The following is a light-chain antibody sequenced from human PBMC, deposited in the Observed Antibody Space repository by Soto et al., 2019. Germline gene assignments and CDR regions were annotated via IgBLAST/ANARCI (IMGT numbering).Light chain of an antibody. CDR1: QSVSSNY. V-gene: IGKV3-20*01. J-gene: IGKJ1*01. Sequence: EIVMTQSPGTLSLSPGETATLSCRASQSVSSNYVAWFHQKPGQAPRLLIYGASSRATGVPDRFSASGSGTDFTLTISRLEPEDFAVYYCQQYGRSHFTFGQGTKV. CDR2: GAS. CDR3: QQYGRSHFT.